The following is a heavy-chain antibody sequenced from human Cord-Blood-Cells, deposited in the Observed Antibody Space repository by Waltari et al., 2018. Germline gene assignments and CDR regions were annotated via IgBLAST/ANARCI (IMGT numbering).Heavy chain of an antibody. D-gene: IGHD3-10*01. CDR3: ARRPGFSGAFDI. V-gene: IGHV4-39*01. Sequence: QLQLQESGPGLVKPSETLSLTCTVSGGSISSSSYYWGWIRQPPGKGLEWIGSIYYSGRPYYTPSLKRRVTIAVDTSKNQFSLKLSSVTAADTAVYYCARRPGFSGAFDILGQGTMVTDSS. CDR2: IYYSGRP. CDR1: GGSISSSSYY. J-gene: IGHJ3*02.